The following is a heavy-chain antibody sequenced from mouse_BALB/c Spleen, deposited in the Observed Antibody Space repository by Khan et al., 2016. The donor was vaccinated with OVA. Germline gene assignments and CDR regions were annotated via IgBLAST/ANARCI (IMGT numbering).Heavy chain of an antibody. D-gene: IGHD2-3*01. CDR2: ISTYSGST. J-gene: IGHJ2*01. Sequence: VQLQESGPELVRPGVSVKISCKGSGYTFTDYAMYWVKQSHAKSLEWIGLISTYSGSTNYNQKFKGKVTMTVDKSSSAAYMELARLTSEDSAICYCARPAYDGYYDYWGQGTALTVSS. V-gene: IGHV1S137*01. CDR1: GYTFTDYA. CDR3: ARPAYDGYYDY.